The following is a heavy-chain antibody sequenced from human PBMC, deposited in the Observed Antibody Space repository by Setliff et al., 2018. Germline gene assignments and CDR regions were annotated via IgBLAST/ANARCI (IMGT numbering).Heavy chain of an antibody. CDR2: IYHSGST. J-gene: IGHJ4*02. V-gene: IGHV4-38-2*01. Sequence: SETLSLTCAVSGYSISSGYYWGWIRQPPGKGLEWIGSIYHSGSTYYNPSLKSRVTISVDTSKNQFSLKLSSVTAEDTAVYYCARVLYGDDPVYWGQGTLVTVSS. D-gene: IGHD4-17*01. CDR1: GYSISSGYY. CDR3: ARVLYGDDPVY.